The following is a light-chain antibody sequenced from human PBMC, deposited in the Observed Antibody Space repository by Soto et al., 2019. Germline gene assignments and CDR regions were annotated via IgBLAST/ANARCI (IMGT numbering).Light chain of an antibody. Sequence: AIRMTQSPSSCSASTGDRVTITSRGSQGISSYLAWYQQKPGKAPKLLIYAASTLQSGVPSRFSGSGSGTDFTLTISCLQSEDFATYYCQQYYSYPRTFGQGTKVEIK. CDR1: QGISSY. V-gene: IGKV1-8*01. CDR3: QQYYSYPRT. CDR2: AAS. J-gene: IGKJ1*01.